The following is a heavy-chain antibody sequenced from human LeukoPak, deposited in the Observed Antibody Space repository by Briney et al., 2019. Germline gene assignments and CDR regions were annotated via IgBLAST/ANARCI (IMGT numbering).Heavy chain of an antibody. CDR1: GASISSHY. CDR3: ARQPNYDERLFDP. CDR2: ICYSGNT. Sequence: SETPSLTCTVSGASISSHYWSWIRQPPGKGLEWIGYICYSGNTNYNPSLKSRVTISVDTSKNQFSLNLSSVTAADTAVYYCARQPNYDERLFDPWGQGTLVTVSS. J-gene: IGHJ5*02. D-gene: IGHD4-17*01. V-gene: IGHV4-59*08.